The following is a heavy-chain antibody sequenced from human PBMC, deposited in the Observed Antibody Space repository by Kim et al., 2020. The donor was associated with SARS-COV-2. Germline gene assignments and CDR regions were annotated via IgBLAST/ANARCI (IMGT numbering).Heavy chain of an antibody. J-gene: IGHJ4*02. Sequence: GGSLRLSCAASGFIFSSYSMTWVRQAPGKGLEWVSSISSSSSYIYYGDSLKGRFTISRDNAKNLLYLQMNSLRAEDTAVYYCARDTYVAAAGFDYWGQGILVTVSS. CDR1: GFIFSSYS. D-gene: IGHD6-13*01. V-gene: IGHV3-21*06. CDR3: ARDTYVAAAGFDY. CDR2: ISSSSSYI.